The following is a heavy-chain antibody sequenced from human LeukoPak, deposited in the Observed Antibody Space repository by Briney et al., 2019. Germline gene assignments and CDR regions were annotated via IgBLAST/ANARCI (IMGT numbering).Heavy chain of an antibody. CDR2: IYYSGST. CDR1: GGFLSRFY. J-gene: IGHJ4*02. Sequence: KPSETLSLTCTVSGGFLSRFYWGWIPQPPRKGMGWIGYIYYSGSTNYNPSLKSRVTISVDTSKNQFSLKLSSVTAADTAVYYCARGRAAGYFDYWGQGTLVTVSS. CDR3: ARGRAAGYFDY. D-gene: IGHD6-13*01. V-gene: IGHV4-59*01.